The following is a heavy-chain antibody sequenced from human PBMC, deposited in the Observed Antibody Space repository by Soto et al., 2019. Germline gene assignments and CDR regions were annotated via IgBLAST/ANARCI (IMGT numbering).Heavy chain of an antibody. D-gene: IGHD1-26*01. CDR3: ARVVVGGLNWFDP. CDR2: IYHSGST. J-gene: IGHJ5*02. Sequence: PSETLALTCAVSGYSISSGYYWGWIRQPPGKGLEWIGSIYHSGSTYYNPSLKSRVTISVDTSKNQFSLKLSSVTAADTAVYYCARVVVGGLNWFDPWGQGTLVTVS. V-gene: IGHV4-38-2*01. CDR1: GYSISSGYY.